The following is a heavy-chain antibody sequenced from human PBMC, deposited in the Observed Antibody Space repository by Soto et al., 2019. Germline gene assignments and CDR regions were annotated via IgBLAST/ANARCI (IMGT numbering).Heavy chain of an antibody. CDR3: TTLYQGISN. V-gene: IGHV3-15*01. J-gene: IGHJ4*02. D-gene: IGHD1-20*01. CDR1: GFTFSNAW. CDR2: IKSKTDAETT. Sequence: GGSLRPSCAASGFTFSNAWMSWVRQTPGKGLEWVGRIKSKTDAETTDYAAPVKGRFTISRDDSKNALYLQMNSLKTEDTAVYYCTTLYQGISNWGQGTLVTVSS.